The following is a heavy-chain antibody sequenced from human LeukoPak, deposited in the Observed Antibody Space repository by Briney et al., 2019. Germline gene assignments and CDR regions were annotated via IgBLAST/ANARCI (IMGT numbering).Heavy chain of an antibody. J-gene: IGHJ3*02. CDR2: IYTSGST. Sequence: SDTLSLICTVAGGAISSYYWSWIRQPLGKGLEWIGYIYTSGSTNYNPSLKSRVTISVDTSKNQFSLKLSSVTAADTAVYYCARHFPTYYYDSSGYDAFDIWGQGTMVTVSS. D-gene: IGHD3-22*01. V-gene: IGHV4-4*09. CDR3: ARHFPTYYYDSSGYDAFDI. CDR1: GGAISSYY.